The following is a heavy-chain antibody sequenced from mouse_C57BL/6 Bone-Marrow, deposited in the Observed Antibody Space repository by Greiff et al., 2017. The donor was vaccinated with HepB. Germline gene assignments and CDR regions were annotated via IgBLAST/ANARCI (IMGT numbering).Heavy chain of an antibody. V-gene: IGHV1-63*01. CDR1: GYTFTNYW. CDR3: AREDWYFDV. Sequence: VQRVESGAELVRPGTSVKMSCKASGYTFTNYWIGWAKQRPGHGLEWIGDIYPGGGYTNYNEKFKGKATLTADKSSSTAYMQFSSLTSEDSAIYYCAREDWYFDVWGTGTTVTVSS. CDR2: IYPGGGYT. J-gene: IGHJ1*03.